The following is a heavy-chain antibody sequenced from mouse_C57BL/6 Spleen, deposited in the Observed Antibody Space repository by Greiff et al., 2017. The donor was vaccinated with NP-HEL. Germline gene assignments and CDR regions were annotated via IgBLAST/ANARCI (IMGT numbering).Heavy chain of an antibody. CDR1: GYTFTSYG. J-gene: IGHJ2*01. V-gene: IGHV1-81*01. Sequence: VKLMESGAELARPGASVKLSCKASGYTFTSYGISWVKQRTGQGLEWIGEIYPRSGNTYYNEKFKGKATLTADKSSSTAYMELRSLTSEDSAVYFCARWSDSSGSYYFDYWGQGTTLTVSS. CDR2: IYPRSGNT. D-gene: IGHD3-2*02. CDR3: ARWSDSSGSYYFDY.